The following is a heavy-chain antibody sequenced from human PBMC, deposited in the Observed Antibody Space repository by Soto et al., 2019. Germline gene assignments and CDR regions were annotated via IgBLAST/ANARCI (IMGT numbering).Heavy chain of an antibody. CDR3: ARQKITIFGVAHYGMDV. J-gene: IGHJ6*02. Sequence: ASVKVSCKASGYTFTSYDIDWVRQATGQGLEWMGWMNPNSGNTGYAQKFQGRVTMTRNTSISTAYMELSSLRSEDTAVYYCARQKITIFGVAHYGMDVWGQGTAVTVSS. D-gene: IGHD3-3*01. CDR1: GYTFTSYD. V-gene: IGHV1-8*01. CDR2: MNPNSGNT.